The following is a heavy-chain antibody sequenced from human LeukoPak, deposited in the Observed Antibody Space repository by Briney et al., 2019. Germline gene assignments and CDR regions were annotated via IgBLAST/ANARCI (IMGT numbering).Heavy chain of an antibody. D-gene: IGHD3-10*01. V-gene: IGHV3-33*01. J-gene: IGHJ4*02. CDR3: ARDRAVRTGYFDY. CDR1: GFTFSSYG. Sequence: PGGSLRLSCAASGFTFSSYGMHWVRQAPGKGLEWVAVIWYDGSNKYYADSVKGRFTISRDNSKNTLYLQVNSLRAEDTAVYYCARDRAVRTGYFDYWGQGTLVTVSS. CDR2: IWYDGSNK.